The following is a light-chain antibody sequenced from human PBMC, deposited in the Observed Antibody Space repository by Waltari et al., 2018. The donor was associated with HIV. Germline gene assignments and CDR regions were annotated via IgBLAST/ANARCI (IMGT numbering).Light chain of an antibody. V-gene: IGKV3-20*01. J-gene: IGKJ1*01. CDR2: GAS. CDR1: QGVSSNY. CDR3: QQYGSAPRT. Sequence: EIVLTQSPGTLSLSPGERATLSCRARQGVSSNYLAWYQHKPGQAPRLLIYGASTRATGIPDRFSGSGSGTEFTLTISRLEPEDFAVFYCQQYGSAPRTFGQGTKVEIK.